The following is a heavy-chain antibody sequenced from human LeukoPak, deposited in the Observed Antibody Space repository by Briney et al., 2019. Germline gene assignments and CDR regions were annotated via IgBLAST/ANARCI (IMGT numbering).Heavy chain of an antibody. D-gene: IGHD3-10*01. Sequence: GESLKISCKGSGYSFTSYWIGWVRPVPRKGLEWMGIIYPGNSDTRYSPSFQGQVTVSADKSISTAYLQWSSLKASDTAMYYCARPKGRGDAFDIWGHGTMVTVSS. J-gene: IGHJ3*02. CDR3: ARPKGRGDAFDI. V-gene: IGHV5-51*01. CDR1: GYSFTSYW. CDR2: IYPGNSDT.